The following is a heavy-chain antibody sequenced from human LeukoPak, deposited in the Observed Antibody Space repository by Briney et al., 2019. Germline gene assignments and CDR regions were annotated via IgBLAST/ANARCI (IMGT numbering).Heavy chain of an antibody. J-gene: IGHJ4*02. CDR3: ARHDSSGYYY. V-gene: IGHV3-48*01. CDR1: GFTFSSYS. D-gene: IGHD3-22*01. Sequence: GGSLRLSCAASGFTFSSYSMNWVRQAPGKGLERVSYISSSSSTIYYADSVKGRFTISRDNAKNSLYLRMNSLRAEDTAVYYCARHDSSGYYYWGQGTLVTVSS. CDR2: ISSSSSTI.